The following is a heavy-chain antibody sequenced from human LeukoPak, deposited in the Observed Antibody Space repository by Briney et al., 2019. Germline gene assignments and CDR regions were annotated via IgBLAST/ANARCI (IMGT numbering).Heavy chain of an antibody. CDR3: ARVSSGDIAAAGTGFDY. J-gene: IGHJ4*02. D-gene: IGHD6-13*01. CDR2: ISSSSSYI. Sequence: GGSLRLSCAASGFTFSSYSMNWVRQAPGKGLEWVPSISSSSSYIYYADSVKGRFTISRDNAKNSLYLQMNSLRAEDTAVYYCARVSSGDIAAAGTGFDYWGQGTLVTVSS. V-gene: IGHV3-21*01. CDR1: GFTFSSYS.